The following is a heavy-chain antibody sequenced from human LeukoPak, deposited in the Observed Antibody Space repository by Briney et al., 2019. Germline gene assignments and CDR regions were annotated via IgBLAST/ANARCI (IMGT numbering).Heavy chain of an antibody. CDR1: GYTFTGYY. V-gene: IGHV1-2*02. D-gene: IGHD3-16*02. J-gene: IGHJ3*02. Sequence: ASVKVSCKASGYTFTGYYMHWVRQAPGQGLEWMGWINPNSGGTNYAQKVQGRFTMTRDTSIRTAYMELSRLRFDETAVYYCARLRISMITFGRVIVLGAFDIWGQGTMVTVSS. CDR2: INPNSGGT. CDR3: ARLRISMITFGRVIVLGAFDI.